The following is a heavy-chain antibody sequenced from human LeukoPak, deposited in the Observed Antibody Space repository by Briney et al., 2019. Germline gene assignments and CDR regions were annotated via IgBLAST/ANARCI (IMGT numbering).Heavy chain of an antibody. V-gene: IGHV3-30*18. Sequence: GGSPRLSCAASGFTFNTYGMHWVRQAPGKGLEWVAFISYDGSNEYYADSVKGRFTISRDNSKNTQYLQMNSLRAEDTAVYYCAKDLSIHYDSRGFDPWGQGTLVTVSS. J-gene: IGHJ5*02. CDR3: AKDLSIHYDSRGFDP. CDR1: GFTFNTYG. CDR2: ISYDGSNE. D-gene: IGHD3-22*01.